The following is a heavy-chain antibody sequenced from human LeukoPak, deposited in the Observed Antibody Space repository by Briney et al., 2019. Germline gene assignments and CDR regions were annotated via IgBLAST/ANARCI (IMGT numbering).Heavy chain of an antibody. CDR1: GYTFTGYY. D-gene: IGHD4-11*01. V-gene: IGHV1-2*02. Sequence: GASVKVSCKASGYTFTGYYMHWVRQAPGQELEWMGWINPNSGGTNYAQKFQGRVTMTRDTSISTAYMELSRLRSDDMAVYYCARDLDYSKSYMDVWGKGTTVTVSS. J-gene: IGHJ6*03. CDR2: INPNSGGT. CDR3: ARDLDYSKSYMDV.